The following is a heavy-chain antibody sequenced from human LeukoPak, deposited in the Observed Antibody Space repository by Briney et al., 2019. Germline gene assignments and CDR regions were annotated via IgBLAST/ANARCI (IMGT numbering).Heavy chain of an antibody. V-gene: IGHV3-13*01. CDR3: TKDFCGSRAACAGGSYYDF. J-gene: IGHJ2*01. CDR1: GFTFRKDD. CDR2: IGVTGDT. Sequence: GGSLRLSCAVSGFTFRKDDFPWVRQAPGKGLEWVAAIGVTGDTYYADSVKGRFTISREDAANSLYLQMRSLGAGDTALYYCTKDFCGSRAACAGGSYYDFWGRGALVTVSS. D-gene: IGHD2-15*01.